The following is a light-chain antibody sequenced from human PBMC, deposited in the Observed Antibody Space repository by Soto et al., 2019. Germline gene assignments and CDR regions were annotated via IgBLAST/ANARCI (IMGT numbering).Light chain of an antibody. V-gene: IGLV2-11*01. J-gene: IGLJ2*01. CDR3: CSYAGNYTSV. CDR1: SSDVGGYTF. Sequence: QSALTQPRSVSGSPGQSVTISCTGTSSDVGGYTFVSWYQHHPGKAPKLMIYDVSKRPSGVPDRFSGSKSGNTASLTISGLQAEDEADYYCCSYAGNYTSVFGGGTKVTVL. CDR2: DVS.